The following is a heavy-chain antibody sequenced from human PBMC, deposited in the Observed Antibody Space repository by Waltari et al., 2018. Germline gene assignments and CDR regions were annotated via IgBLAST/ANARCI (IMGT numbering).Heavy chain of an antibody. J-gene: IGHJ3*02. Sequence: QVQLVESGGGVVPPGRSLGLSCAASGFPFSSYGLHWVRQDPGTGLRWVAVIGYDGSNKDYADSVKGRFTISRDNSKNTLYLQMNSLRAEDTAVYYCARDMRQQLVRTSGAHDAFDIWGQGTMVTVSS. CDR3: ARDMRQQLVRTSGAHDAFDI. D-gene: IGHD6-13*01. V-gene: IGHV3-33*01. CDR1: GFPFSSYG. CDR2: IGYDGSNK.